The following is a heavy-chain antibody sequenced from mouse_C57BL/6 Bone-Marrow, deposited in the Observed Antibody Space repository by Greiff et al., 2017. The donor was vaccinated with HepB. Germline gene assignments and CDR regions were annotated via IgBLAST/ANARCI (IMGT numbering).Heavy chain of an antibody. CDR2: INPNNGGT. Sequence: VQLQQSGPELVKPGASVKIPCKASGYTFTDYNMDWVKQSHGNSLEWIGDINPNNGGTIYNQKFKGKATLAVDKSSSTAYMELRSLTSEDTAVYYSARDTTVVATDAMDDWGQGTSVTVSS. CDR1: GYTFTDYN. V-gene: IGHV1-18*01. D-gene: IGHD1-1*01. CDR3: ARDTTVVATDAMDD. J-gene: IGHJ4*01.